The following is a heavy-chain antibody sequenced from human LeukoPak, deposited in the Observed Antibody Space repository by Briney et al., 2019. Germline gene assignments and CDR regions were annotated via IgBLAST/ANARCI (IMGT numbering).Heavy chain of an antibody. Sequence: GESLKISCKGSGYGFTTYWIGWVRQMPGKRLECMGIINPANSDTKYSPSSQGQVTISADKSISTVYLQWNSLKASDTAMYYCARSPRDGYSDGVDDIWGQGTMVTVFS. D-gene: IGHD5-24*01. V-gene: IGHV5-51*01. CDR1: GYGFTTYW. CDR3: ARSPRDGYSDGVDDI. CDR2: INPANSDT. J-gene: IGHJ3*02.